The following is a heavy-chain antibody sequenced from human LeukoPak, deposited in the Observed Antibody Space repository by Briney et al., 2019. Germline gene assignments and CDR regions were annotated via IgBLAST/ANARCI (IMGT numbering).Heavy chain of an antibody. CDR1: GGSLTTNTFY. J-gene: IGHJ4*02. CDR3: ARHGLLTDHSIRY. D-gene: IGHD1-14*01. CDR2: VYYTGIT. V-gene: IGHV4-39*01. Sequence: PSETLSLTCTLSGGSLTTNTFYWGWVRQPPGKGLEWIGTVYYTGITHYNPSLKSRITISVDTSKNHFSLNLTSVTAADTAVYFCARHGLLTDHSIRYWGQGLLVTVSS.